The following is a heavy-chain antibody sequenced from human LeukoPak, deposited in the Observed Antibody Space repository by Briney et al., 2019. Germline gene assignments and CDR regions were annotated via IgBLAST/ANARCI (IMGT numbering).Heavy chain of an antibody. CDR2: IYYSGST. CDR3: ARHRGSGSPYFDY. J-gene: IGHJ4*02. Sequence: PSETLSLTCTVSGGSISSYYWSWIRQPPGKGLEWIGYIYYSGSTKYNPSLKSRVTMTVDTSKNQFSLKLCSVTAADTAVHYCARHRGSGSPYFDYWGQGTLVTVSS. V-gene: IGHV4-59*08. CDR1: GGSISSYY. D-gene: IGHD3-10*01.